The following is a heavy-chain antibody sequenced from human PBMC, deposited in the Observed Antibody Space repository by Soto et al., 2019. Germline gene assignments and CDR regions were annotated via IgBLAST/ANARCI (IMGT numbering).Heavy chain of an antibody. V-gene: IGHV3-23*01. CDR1: GFIFSSYA. J-gene: IGHJ4*02. CDR2: ISGRGGTT. D-gene: IGHD6-19*01. CDR3: ARGSSAGEFDY. Sequence: EVQLLESGGGSVQPGGSLRLSCAASGFIFSSYAMGWVRQAPGKGLEWVSAISGRGGTTYYADSVKGRFTISRDNSKNTLYQQMNSLRGQDTAVYYCARGSSAGEFDYWGQGALVTVSS.